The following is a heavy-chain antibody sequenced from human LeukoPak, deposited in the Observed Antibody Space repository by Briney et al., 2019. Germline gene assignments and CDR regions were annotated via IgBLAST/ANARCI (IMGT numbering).Heavy chain of an antibody. D-gene: IGHD1-26*01. CDR1: GTSVNGGNFY. CDR3: ARGAGSYYFAF. CDR2: IFDSGIT. J-gene: IGHJ4*02. V-gene: IGHV4-61*01. Sequence: SETLSLTCTVSGTSVNGGNFYWTWIRQTPGKGLEWIGYIFDSGITHYNPSLNSRVTISIDTSNNQFSLKLTSVTPADTALYYCARGAGSYYFAFWGQGTLVIVSS.